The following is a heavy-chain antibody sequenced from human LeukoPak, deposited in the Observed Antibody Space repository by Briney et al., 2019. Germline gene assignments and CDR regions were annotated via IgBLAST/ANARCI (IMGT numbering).Heavy chain of an antibody. Sequence: GGSLRLSCAASGFTFTSYAMSWVRQAPGKGLEWVSTISGTDDNTYYADSVEGRFTISRDNSRNTLYLQMNSLRAEDTAVYYCAKDYRTSWFVNDFDFWGQGTLVTVSS. CDR2: ISGTDDNT. J-gene: IGHJ4*02. CDR1: GFTFTSYA. D-gene: IGHD6-13*01. CDR3: AKDYRTSWFVNDFDF. V-gene: IGHV3-23*01.